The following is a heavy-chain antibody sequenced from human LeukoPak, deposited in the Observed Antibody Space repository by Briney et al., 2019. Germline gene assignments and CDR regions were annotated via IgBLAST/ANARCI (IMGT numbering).Heavy chain of an antibody. CDR1: GFTFSSYS. V-gene: IGHV3-21*01. CDR2: ISSSSSYI. CDR3: ARGSRVWFGTQGRAFDI. J-gene: IGHJ3*02. Sequence: GGSLRLSCAASGFTFSSYSMNWVRQAPGKGLEWVSSISSSSSYIYYADSVKGRFTISRDNAKNSLYLQMNSLRAEDTAVYYCARGSRVWFGTQGRAFDIWGQGTMVTVSS. D-gene: IGHD3-10*01.